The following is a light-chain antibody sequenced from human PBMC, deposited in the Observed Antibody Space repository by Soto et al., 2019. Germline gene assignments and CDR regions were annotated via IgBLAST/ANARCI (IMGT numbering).Light chain of an antibody. V-gene: IGLV2-8*01. J-gene: IGLJ3*02. Sequence: QSVLTQPPSASGSPGQSVTISCTGTSSDVGAYKYVSWYQQYPGKAPKLMIYEVSKRPSGVPDRLYGSKSGNTASLTVSGLQAEDEADYYCTSYVGSNIWVFGGGTKLTVL. CDR3: TSYVGSNIWV. CDR2: EVS. CDR1: SSDVGAYKY.